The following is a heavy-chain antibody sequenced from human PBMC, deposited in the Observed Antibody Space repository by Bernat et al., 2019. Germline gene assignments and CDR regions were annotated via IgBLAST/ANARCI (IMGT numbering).Heavy chain of an antibody. CDR1: GFTFNNYG. Sequence: QVQLVESGGGVVQPVRSLRLSCAASGFTFNNYGMRWVRQVPGKGLEWAAVIWYDGNNKYYADSVKGRFTISRDNSKNTLYLKMNSLGAEDTAVYYCGRLGSSWYFDYWGQGTLVTVSS. CDR3: GRLGSSWYFDY. D-gene: IGHD6-13*01. V-gene: IGHV3-33*01. J-gene: IGHJ4*02. CDR2: IWYDGNNK.